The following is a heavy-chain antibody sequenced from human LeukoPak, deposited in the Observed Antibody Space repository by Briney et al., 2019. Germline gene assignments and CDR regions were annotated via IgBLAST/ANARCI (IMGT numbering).Heavy chain of an antibody. CDR1: GFTLDNYG. D-gene: IGHD5-24*01. Sequence: PGGSLRLSCAASGFTLDNYGLSWVRQAPGKGLEWVSAISGSGGNTYYAGSVKGRFTISRDISMNKLYLQMNTLRVEDMAVYYCAKGPKLGDGFHCDSWGQGTLVTVSS. J-gene: IGHJ4*02. CDR2: ISGSGGNT. V-gene: IGHV3-23*01. CDR3: AKGPKLGDGFHCDS.